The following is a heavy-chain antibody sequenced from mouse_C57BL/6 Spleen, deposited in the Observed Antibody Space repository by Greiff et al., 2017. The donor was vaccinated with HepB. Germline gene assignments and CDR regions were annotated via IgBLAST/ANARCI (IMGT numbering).Heavy chain of an antibody. Sequence: EVNVVESGAELVRPGASVKLSCTASGFNIKDYYMHWVKQRPEQGLEWIGRIDPEDGDTEYAPKFQGKATMTADTSTNTAYLQLSSLTSEDTAVYYCTTDYGSSSWFAYWGQGTLVTVSA. CDR2: IDPEDGDT. J-gene: IGHJ3*01. CDR3: TTDYGSSSWFAY. V-gene: IGHV14-1*01. D-gene: IGHD1-1*01. CDR1: GFNIKDYY.